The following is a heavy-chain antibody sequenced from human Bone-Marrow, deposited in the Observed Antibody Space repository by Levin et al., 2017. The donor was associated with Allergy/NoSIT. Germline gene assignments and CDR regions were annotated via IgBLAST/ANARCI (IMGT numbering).Heavy chain of an antibody. CDR1: GFTFDDYA. V-gene: IGHV3-9*01. CDR2: ISWNRNSI. Sequence: SLKISCAASGFTFDDYAMHWVRQAPGKGLEGGSGISWNRNSIAYADSVRGRFTISRDNAKNSLYLQMNSLRTEDTAFYYCAKDQTRDGYTFGYWGQGTLVTVSS. D-gene: IGHD5-24*01. CDR3: AKDQTRDGYTFGY. J-gene: IGHJ4*02.